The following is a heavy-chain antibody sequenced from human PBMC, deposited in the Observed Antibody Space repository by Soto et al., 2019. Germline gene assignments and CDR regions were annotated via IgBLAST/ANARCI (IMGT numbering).Heavy chain of an antibody. CDR2: FDPEDGET. D-gene: IGHD5-18*01. J-gene: IGHJ6*04. V-gene: IGHV1-24*01. CDR3: ATSVDTAMANYYYYGIDV. Sequence: GKGLEWMGGFDPEDGETIYAQKFQGRVTMTEDTSTDTAYMELSSLRSEDTAVYYCATSVDTAMANYYYYGIDVWGK.